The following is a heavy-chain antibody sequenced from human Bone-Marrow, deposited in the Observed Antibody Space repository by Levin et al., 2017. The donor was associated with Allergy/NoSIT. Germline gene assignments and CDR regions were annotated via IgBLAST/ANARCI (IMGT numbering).Heavy chain of an antibody. CDR3: ARYSTVSYYFDY. CDR2: IYYSGST. Sequence: SETLSLTCTVSGGSISSSSYYWGWIRQPPGKGLEWIGSIYYSGSTYYNPSLKSRVTISVDTSKNQFSLKLSSVTAADTAVYYCARYSTVSYYFDYWGQGTLVTVSS. V-gene: IGHV4-39*01. D-gene: IGHD4-11*01. J-gene: IGHJ4*02. CDR1: GGSISSSSYY.